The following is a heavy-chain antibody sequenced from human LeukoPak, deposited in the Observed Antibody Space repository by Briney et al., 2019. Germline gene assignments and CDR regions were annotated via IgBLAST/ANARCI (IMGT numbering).Heavy chain of an antibody. V-gene: IGHV5-51*01. Sequence: SGESLKISCRGSGYTFTDYWIGWVRQMPGKGLEWMGIIYPGDSDTRYSPSFQGQVTISADKSISTAYLQWSSLKASDTAMYYCARGSVECGVVCYYDRPDAFDIWGQGTMVTVSS. CDR1: GYTFTDYW. CDR3: ARGSVECGVVCYYDRPDAFDI. J-gene: IGHJ3*02. CDR2: IYPGDSDT. D-gene: IGHD3-22*01.